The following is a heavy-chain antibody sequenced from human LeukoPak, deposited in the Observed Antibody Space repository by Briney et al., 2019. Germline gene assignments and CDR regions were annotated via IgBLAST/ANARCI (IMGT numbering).Heavy chain of an antibody. D-gene: IGHD3-10*01. Sequence: SETLSLTCNVTGGSISNEYWTWIRQPPGKGLEWIGYVYYSGSTIYNPSLKSRVTISVEASKNQFSLKLSSVTAADTAVYYCVRDRPNYYGSGSYHYYYYAMDVWGPGTTVIVSS. J-gene: IGHJ6*02. CDR1: GGSISNEY. V-gene: IGHV4-59*01. CDR3: VRDRPNYYGSGSYHYYYYAMDV. CDR2: VYYSGST.